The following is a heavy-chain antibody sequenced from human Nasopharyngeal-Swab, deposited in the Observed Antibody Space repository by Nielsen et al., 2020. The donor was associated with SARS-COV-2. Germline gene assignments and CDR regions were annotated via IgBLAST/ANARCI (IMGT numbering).Heavy chain of an antibody. D-gene: IGHD2-15*01. J-gene: IGHJ5*02. V-gene: IGHV6-1*01. CDR2: TWYRSKWHY. CDR3: ARGSKGTRWS. CDR1: GDSVASNTAA. Sequence: SETLSLTCAITGDSVASNTAAWSWIRQSPSRGLEWLGRTWYRSKWHYDYAESVKSRITINPDTTKNQFYLQLNSVTPEDTAVYYCARGSKGTRWSWGQGTLVTVSS.